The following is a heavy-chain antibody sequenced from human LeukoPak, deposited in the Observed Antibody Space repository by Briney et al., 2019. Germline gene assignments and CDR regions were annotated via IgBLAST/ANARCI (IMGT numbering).Heavy chain of an antibody. V-gene: IGHV1-8*01. Sequence: ASLKVSCTASGYTFTSYDINWVRQATGQGLEWMGWMNPNSGNTGYAQKFQGRVTITRNTSISTAYMELSSLRSEDTAVYYCARGRGAYYMDVWGKGTTVTVSS. CDR2: MNPNSGNT. CDR1: GYTFTSYD. J-gene: IGHJ6*03. CDR3: ARGRGAYYMDV. D-gene: IGHD3-10*01.